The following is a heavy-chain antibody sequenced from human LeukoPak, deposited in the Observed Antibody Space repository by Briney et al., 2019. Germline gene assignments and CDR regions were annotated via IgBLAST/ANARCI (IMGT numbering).Heavy chain of an antibody. D-gene: IGHD6-19*01. CDR3: ARGHSTRIIAVAAPGDYFDY. Sequence: SETLSLTCAVYGWSFSGYYWSWIRQPPGHGLEWIGEINHSGSTNYHPSLKSRVTISVDTSKNQFSLKLSSVTAADTAVYYCARGHSTRIIAVAAPGDYFDYWGQGTLVTVSS. V-gene: IGHV4-34*01. CDR2: INHSGST. CDR1: GWSFSGYY. J-gene: IGHJ4*02.